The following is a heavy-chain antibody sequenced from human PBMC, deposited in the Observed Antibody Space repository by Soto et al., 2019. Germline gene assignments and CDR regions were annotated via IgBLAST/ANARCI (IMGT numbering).Heavy chain of an antibody. D-gene: IGHD3-10*01. Sequence: GASVKVSCKVSGYTLTELSMHWVRQAPGKGLEWMGGFDPEDGETIYAQKFQGRVTMTEDTSTDTAYMELSSLRSEDTAVYYCATGHGSGSYYLTYFDYWGQGTLVTVSS. CDR2: FDPEDGET. CDR3: ATGHGSGSYYLTYFDY. V-gene: IGHV1-24*01. J-gene: IGHJ4*02. CDR1: GYTLTELS.